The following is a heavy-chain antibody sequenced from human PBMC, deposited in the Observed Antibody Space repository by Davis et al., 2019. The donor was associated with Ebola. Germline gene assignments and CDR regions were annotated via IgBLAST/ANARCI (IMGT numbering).Heavy chain of an antibody. V-gene: IGHV3-7*01. Sequence: GESLKISCAASGFTFSSYWMSWVRQAPEKGLEWVANIKQDGSEKYYVDSVKGRFTISRDNAKNSLYLQMNSLRAEDTAVYYCARPLYYYDSSGYPDYWGQGTLVTVSS. CDR1: GFTFSSYW. CDR2: IKQDGSEK. CDR3: ARPLYYYDSSGYPDY. J-gene: IGHJ4*02. D-gene: IGHD3-22*01.